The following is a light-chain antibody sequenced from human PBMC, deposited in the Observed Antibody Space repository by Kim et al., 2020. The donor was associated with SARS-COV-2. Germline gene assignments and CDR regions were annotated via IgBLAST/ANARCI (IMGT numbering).Light chain of an antibody. V-gene: IGKV1-39*01. CDR2: GVS. Sequence: GNRVPISSRASQSITTYFKWYQQKRGNAPNPQIYGVSNLQSGVPSRFSGSVSGTDFTLAISSLQPEDCATYYCQQSYDTPYTLGQGTKLEI. CDR3: QQSYDTPYT. CDR1: QSITTY. J-gene: IGKJ2*01.